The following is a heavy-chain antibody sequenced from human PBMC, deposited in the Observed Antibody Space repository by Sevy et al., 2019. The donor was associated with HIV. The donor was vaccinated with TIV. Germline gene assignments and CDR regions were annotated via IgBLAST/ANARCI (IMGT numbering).Heavy chain of an antibody. Sequence: GGSLRLSCAASGFPFINYAMSWVRQAPGKGLEWVSAIGGSGGGSFYADSVKGRFTISRDNSKNTLYLQMNSLRADDTAVYYCAKDIAIVVGHAYDVWGQGTLVTVSS. CDR2: IGGSGGGS. D-gene: IGHD3-22*01. CDR3: AKDIAIVVGHAYDV. V-gene: IGHV3-23*01. J-gene: IGHJ3*01. CDR1: GFPFINYA.